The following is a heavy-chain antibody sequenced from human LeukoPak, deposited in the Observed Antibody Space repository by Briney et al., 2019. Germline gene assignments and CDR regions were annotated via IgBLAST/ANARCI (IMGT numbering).Heavy chain of an antibody. V-gene: IGHV3-74*01. Sequence: GGSLRLSCAASGFTFSSYWMHWVRQAPEKGLVWVSRINSDGSSTSYADSVKGRFTISRDNAKNTLYLQMNSLRAEDTAVYYCARGSGESRWLQLPPDYWGQGTLVTVSS. J-gene: IGHJ4*02. D-gene: IGHD5-24*01. CDR2: INSDGSST. CDR3: ARGSGESRWLQLPPDY. CDR1: GFTFSSYW.